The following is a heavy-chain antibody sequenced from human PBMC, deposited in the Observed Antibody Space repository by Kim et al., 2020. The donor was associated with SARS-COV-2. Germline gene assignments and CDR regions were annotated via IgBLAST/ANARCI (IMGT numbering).Heavy chain of an antibody. Sequence: GGSLRLSCAASGFTFSSYGMHWVRQAPGKGLEWVAVISYDGSNKYYADSVKGRFTISRDNSKNTLYLQMNSLRAEDTAVYYCAKEYFTPSHTPYYYYYGMDVWGQGTTVTVSS. CDR2: ISYDGSNK. J-gene: IGHJ6*02. CDR3: AKEYFTPSHTPYYYYYGMDV. V-gene: IGHV3-30*18. CDR1: GFTFSSYG. D-gene: IGHD2-8*01.